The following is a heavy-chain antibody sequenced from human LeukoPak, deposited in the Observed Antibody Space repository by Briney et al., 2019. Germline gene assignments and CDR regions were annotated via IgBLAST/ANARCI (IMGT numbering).Heavy chain of an antibody. J-gene: IGHJ4*02. D-gene: IGHD3-16*01. CDR2: IKQDGSEK. CDR3: AREGEGGFDS. CDR1: GFTFSSYS. V-gene: IGHV3-7*01. Sequence: GGSLRLSCAASGFTFSSYSVNWVRQAPGKGLEWVANIKQDGSEKSYVDSVKGRIAISRDNAENSLYLQMNSLRAEDMAVYYCAREGEGGFDSWGQGTLVTVSS.